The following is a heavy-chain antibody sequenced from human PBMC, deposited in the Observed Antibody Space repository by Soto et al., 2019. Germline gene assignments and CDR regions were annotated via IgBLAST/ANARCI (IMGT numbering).Heavy chain of an antibody. CDR1: GGSISSGDYY. Sequence: SETLSVTCTVSGGSISSGDYYWSWIRQPPGKGLEWIGYIYYSGSTYYNPSLKSRVTISVDTSKNQFSLKLSSVTAADTAVYYCARDQYYDFWSGYYGGMDVWGQGTTVTVSS. J-gene: IGHJ6*02. V-gene: IGHV4-30-4*01. CDR2: IYYSGST. D-gene: IGHD3-3*01. CDR3: ARDQYYDFWSGYYGGMDV.